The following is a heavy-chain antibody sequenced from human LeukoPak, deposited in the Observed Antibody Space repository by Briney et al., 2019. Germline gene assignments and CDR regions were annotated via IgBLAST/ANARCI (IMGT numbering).Heavy chain of an antibody. CDR2: IIPIFGTA. CDR3: AGRAHYYDSSGYYSFRAFDY. D-gene: IGHD3-22*01. Sequence: SVKVSCKASGYTFTGYYMHWVRQAPGQGLEWMGGIIPIFGTANYAQKFQGRVTITADESTSTAYMEPSSLRSEDTAVYYCAGRAHYYDSSGYYSFRAFDYWGQGTLVTVSS. J-gene: IGHJ4*02. CDR1: GYTFTGYY. V-gene: IGHV1-69*13.